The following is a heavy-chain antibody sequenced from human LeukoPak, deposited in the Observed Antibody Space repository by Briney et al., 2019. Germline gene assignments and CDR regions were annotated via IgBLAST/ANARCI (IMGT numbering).Heavy chain of an antibody. CDR3: ARGGGYGDYPFDY. CDR1: GGSISSGHSY. J-gene: IGHJ4*02. D-gene: IGHD4-17*01. CDR2: IFTSGTT. Sequence: SETLSLTCTVSGGSISSGHSYWSWIRQPPGTGLEWIGYIFTSGTTHYNPSLKSRLTISLDTSNNHFSLRLSSVTAADTAEYYCARGGGYGDYPFDYWGQGTLVTVSS. V-gene: IGHV4-30-4*01.